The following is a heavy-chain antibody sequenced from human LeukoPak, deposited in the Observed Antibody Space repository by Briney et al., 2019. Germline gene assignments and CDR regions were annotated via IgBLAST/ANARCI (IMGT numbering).Heavy chain of an antibody. CDR3: AKDGPIAVAGFTGAAFDI. Sequence: GGSLRLSCAASGFTFSSYGMHWVRQAPGKGLEWVAFIRYDGSNKYYADSVKGRFTISRDNSKNTLYLQMNSLRAEDTAVYYCAKDGPIAVAGFTGAAFDIWGQGTMVTVSS. D-gene: IGHD6-19*01. CDR1: GFTFSSYG. CDR2: IRYDGSNK. J-gene: IGHJ3*02. V-gene: IGHV3-30*02.